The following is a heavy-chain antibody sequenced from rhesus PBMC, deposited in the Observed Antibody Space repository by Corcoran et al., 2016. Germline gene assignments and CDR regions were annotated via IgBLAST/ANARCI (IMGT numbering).Heavy chain of an antibody. CDR2: IYGSGSST. CDR1: GGSISSSY. Sequence: QLQLQESGPGLVKPSETLSVTCAVSGGSISSSYWSWIRQAPGKGLAWIGYIYGSGSSTNYNPSLKSRVTLSVDTSKNQLSLKRSSVTAADTAVYYCASDTPYGSSPNRFDYWGQGVLVTVSS. V-gene: IGHV4-169*02. CDR3: ASDTPYGSSPNRFDY. J-gene: IGHJ4*01. D-gene: IGHD4-29*01.